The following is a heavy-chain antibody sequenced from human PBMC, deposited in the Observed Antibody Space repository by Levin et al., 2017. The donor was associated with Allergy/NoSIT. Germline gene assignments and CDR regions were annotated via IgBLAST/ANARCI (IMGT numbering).Heavy chain of an antibody. CDR1: GGSISSSNW. J-gene: IGHJ4*02. CDR2: IYHSGST. D-gene: IGHD7-27*01. V-gene: IGHV4-4*02. CDR3: ARGVTGALYYFDY. Sequence: SETLSLTCAVSGGSISSSNWWSWVRQPPGKGLEWIGEIYHSGSTNYNPSLKSRVTISVDKSKNQFSLKLSSVTAADTAVYYCARGVTGALYYFDYWGQGTLVTVSS.